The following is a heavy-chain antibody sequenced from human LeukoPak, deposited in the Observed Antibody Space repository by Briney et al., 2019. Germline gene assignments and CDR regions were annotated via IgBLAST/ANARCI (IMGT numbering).Heavy chain of an antibody. CDR2: IHYSGGT. D-gene: IGHD3-10*01. CDR1: IGSVNNSPYY. J-gene: IGHJ5*02. V-gene: IGHV4-39*01. CDR3: ARHYGP. Sequence: SETLSLTCTVSIGSVNNSPYYWGWIRQSPGKGLEWIGSIHYSGGTYYSPSLKSRVTISVDTSKNQFSLKLNSVTAADTAVYYCARHYGPWGQGTLVTVSS.